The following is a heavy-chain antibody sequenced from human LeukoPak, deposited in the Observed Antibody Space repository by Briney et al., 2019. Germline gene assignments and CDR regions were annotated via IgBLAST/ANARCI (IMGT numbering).Heavy chain of an antibody. V-gene: IGHV4-59*12. CDR1: GGSISSYY. J-gene: IGHJ4*02. Sequence: SETLSLTCTVSGGSISSYYWSWIRQPPGKGLEWIGYIYYSGSTNYNPSLKSRVTISVDTSKNQFSLKLSSVTAADTAVYYCARDGGSHIDYWGQGTLVTVSS. CDR3: ARDGGSHIDY. CDR2: IYYSGST. D-gene: IGHD1-26*01.